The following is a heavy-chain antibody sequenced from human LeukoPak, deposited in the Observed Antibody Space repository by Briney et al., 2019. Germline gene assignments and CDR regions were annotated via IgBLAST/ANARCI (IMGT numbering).Heavy chain of an antibody. J-gene: IGHJ6*03. V-gene: IGHV4-59*08. CDR2: IYYSGNT. CDR3: ARIVVDPSAYYYYMDV. Sequence: PSETLSLTCTVSGGSITNYYWSWIRQPPGKELEWIGYIYYSGNTNYNPSLGSRVTISVDTSKNHLSLRLTSVTAADTAVYYCARIVVDPSAYYYYMDVWGKGTTVTVSS. D-gene: IGHD2-2*01. CDR1: GGSITNYY.